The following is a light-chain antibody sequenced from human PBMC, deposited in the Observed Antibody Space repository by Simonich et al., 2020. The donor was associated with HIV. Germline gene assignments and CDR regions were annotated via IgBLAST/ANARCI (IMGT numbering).Light chain of an antibody. CDR2: STD. CDR1: SVSVSPSHY. J-gene: IGLJ2*01. Sequence: QTVVTQEPSFSVSPGGTVTLTCGLNSVSVSPSHYPSWYQQTPGQAPRTLIYSTDNRSSGGPDRFSGSILGNKAALIITGAQADDESDYYCALYMGSGIWVFGGGTKVTVL. V-gene: IGLV8-61*01. CDR3: ALYMGSGIWV.